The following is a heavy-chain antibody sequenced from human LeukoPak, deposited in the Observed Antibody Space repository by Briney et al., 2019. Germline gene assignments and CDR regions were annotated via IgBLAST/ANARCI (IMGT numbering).Heavy chain of an antibody. Sequence: PSETLSLTCAVYGGSFSDYYWSWIRQPPGKGLEWIGEINHSGSTNYNSSLKSRVTISVDTSKNQFSLKLSSVTAADTAVYYCARGGRGLPTNYNYGMDVWGQGTTVTVSS. J-gene: IGHJ6*02. CDR3: ARGGRGLPTNYNYGMDV. D-gene: IGHD1-26*01. V-gene: IGHV4-34*01. CDR1: GGSFSDYY. CDR2: INHSGST.